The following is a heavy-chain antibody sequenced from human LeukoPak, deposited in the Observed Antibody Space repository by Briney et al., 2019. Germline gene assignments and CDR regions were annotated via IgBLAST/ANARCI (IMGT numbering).Heavy chain of an antibody. J-gene: IGHJ4*02. CDR3: ATTDYDFWSGYYSPIYFDY. D-gene: IGHD3-3*01. V-gene: IGHV4-38-2*01. CDR2: IYHSGST. CDR1: GYSISSGNY. Sequence: SETLSLTCAVSGYSISSGNYWGWIRQPPGKGLEWIGSIYHSGSTYYNPSLKSRVTISVDTSKNQFSLKLSSVTAADTAVYYCATTDYDFWSGYYSPIYFDYWGQGTLVTVSS.